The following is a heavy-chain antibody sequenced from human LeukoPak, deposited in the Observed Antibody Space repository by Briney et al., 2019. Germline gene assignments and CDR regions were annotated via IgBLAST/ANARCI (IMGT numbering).Heavy chain of an antibody. J-gene: IGHJ3*02. CDR2: IYHSGST. CDR1: GGSFSGYY. CDR3: AREDYDFWSGSSDAFDI. V-gene: IGHV4-38-2*02. D-gene: IGHD3-3*01. Sequence: SETLSLTCAVYGGSFSGYYWGWIRQPPGKGLEWIGSIYHSGSTYYNPSLKSRVTISVDTSKNQFSLKLSSVTAADTAVYYCAREDYDFWSGSSDAFDIWGQGTMVTVSS.